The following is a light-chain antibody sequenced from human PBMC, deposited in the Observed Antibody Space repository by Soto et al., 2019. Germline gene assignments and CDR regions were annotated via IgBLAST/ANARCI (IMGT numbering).Light chain of an antibody. V-gene: IGLV2-14*03. CDR2: DVT. J-gene: IGLJ2*01. CDR1: SSDIGTYNH. CDR3: SSYTSASTSVV. Sequence: SALAQPASVSGSPGQSITISCTGTSSDIGTYNHVSWYQKHPGKAPILIIYDVTDRPSGVSNRFSGSKSGNTASLTISGLQAEDEAEYYCSSYTSASTSVVFGGGTKLSVL.